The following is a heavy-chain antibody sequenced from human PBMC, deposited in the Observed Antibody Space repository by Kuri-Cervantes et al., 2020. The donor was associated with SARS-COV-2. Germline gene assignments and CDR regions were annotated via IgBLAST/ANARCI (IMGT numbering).Heavy chain of an antibody. Sequence: GALRLSCAVSGYSISSGYYWGWIRQPPGKGLEWIGIIYHRGSSYYNPSLRSRVTVSVDTSKNQFSLKLSSVTAADTAVYYCARRGAGSSSAAFDIWGQGTMVTVSS. CDR3: ARRGAGSSSAAFDI. D-gene: IGHD6-6*01. V-gene: IGHV4-38-2*01. J-gene: IGHJ3*02. CDR2: IYHRGSS. CDR1: GYSISSGYY.